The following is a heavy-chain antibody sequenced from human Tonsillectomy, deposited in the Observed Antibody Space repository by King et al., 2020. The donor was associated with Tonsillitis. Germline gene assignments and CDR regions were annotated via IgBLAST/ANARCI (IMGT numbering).Heavy chain of an antibody. D-gene: IGHD6-13*01. CDR2: ISYDGSNK. J-gene: IGHJ3*02. Sequence: VQLVESGGGVVQPGRSLRLSCAAAGFTFSSYGMHWVRQAPGKGLEWVAVISYDGSNKYYADSVKGRFTISRDNSKNTLYLQMNSLRAEDTAVYDCAKNTLAAAGTVGGAFDIWGQGTMVTVSS. CDR1: GFTFSSYG. CDR3: AKNTLAAAGTVGGAFDI. V-gene: IGHV3-30*18.